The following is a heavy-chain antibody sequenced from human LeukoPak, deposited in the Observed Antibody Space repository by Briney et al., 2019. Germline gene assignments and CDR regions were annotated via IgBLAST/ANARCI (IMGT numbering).Heavy chain of an antibody. CDR3: TRRLDD. CDR2: ISISGDGT. CDR1: GFTFNNYA. Sequence: GGSLRLSCAGSGFTFNNYAMSWVRQTPRKGLEWVSTISISGDGTYYADPVKGRFTISRDNAQNSLYLQMNGLRVEDTAVYYCTRRLDDWGQGTLVTVSS. J-gene: IGHJ4*02. D-gene: IGHD3-16*01. V-gene: IGHV3-23*01.